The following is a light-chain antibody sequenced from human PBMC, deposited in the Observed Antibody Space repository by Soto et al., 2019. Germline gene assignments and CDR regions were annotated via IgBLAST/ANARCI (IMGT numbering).Light chain of an antibody. Sequence: DLHLTQSPSSLHASVGDRITITCRSTENIANYLNWYQQKPGKAPKLLIHAASTLHSGVPSRFSGGGSGTEFTLTISGLQPEDFGVYYCQQYNNWPRATFGAWPKVDI. CDR3: QQYNNWPRAT. V-gene: IGKV1-39*01. CDR1: ENIANY. J-gene: IGKJ4*01. CDR2: AAS.